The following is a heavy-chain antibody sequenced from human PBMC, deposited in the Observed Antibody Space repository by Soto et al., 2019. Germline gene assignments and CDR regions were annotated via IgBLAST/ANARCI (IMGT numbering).Heavy chain of an antibody. D-gene: IGHD2-15*01. Sequence: QVQLVQSGAEVKKPGSSVKVSCKASGGTFSSYAISWVRQAPGQGLEWMGGIIPIFGTANYAQKFQGRVTTTADESTSTAYMELSSLRSEDTAVYYCARGSDCSGGSCYNGAIVYWGQGTLVTVSS. V-gene: IGHV1-69*01. J-gene: IGHJ4*02. CDR3: ARGSDCSGGSCYNGAIVY. CDR2: IIPIFGTA. CDR1: GGTFSSYA.